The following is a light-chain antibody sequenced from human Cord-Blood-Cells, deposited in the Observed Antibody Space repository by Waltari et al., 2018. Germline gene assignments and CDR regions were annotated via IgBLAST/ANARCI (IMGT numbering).Light chain of an antibody. J-gene: IGKJ1*01. V-gene: IGKV1-39*01. Sequence: DIQQTRSPPSLSASVGYRATITYRASQSISSYLNWYQQKPGKAPKLLIYAASSLESGVPSRFSGSGSGTDFTLTISSLQPEDFATYYCQQYYSTPRTFGRGTKVEIK. CDR3: QQYYSTPRT. CDR1: QSISSY. CDR2: AAS.